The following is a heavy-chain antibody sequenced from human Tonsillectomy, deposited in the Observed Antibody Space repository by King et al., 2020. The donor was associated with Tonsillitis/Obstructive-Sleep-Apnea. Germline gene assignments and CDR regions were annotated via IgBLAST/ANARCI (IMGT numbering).Heavy chain of an antibody. V-gene: IGHV1-46*01. J-gene: IGHJ4*02. CDR3: ARDDVVGRYIDS. Sequence: VQLVESGAEVKTPGASVKVSCKASGYTFTRYYIHWVRQVRGQGLEWMGIINPSDGGTTYAQKFQGRVAMTTDTSASTVYLQLSSLRSEDTAVHYCARDDVVGRYIDSWGQGTLVTVSS. CDR1: GYTFTRYY. D-gene: IGHD1-14*01. CDR2: INPSDGGT.